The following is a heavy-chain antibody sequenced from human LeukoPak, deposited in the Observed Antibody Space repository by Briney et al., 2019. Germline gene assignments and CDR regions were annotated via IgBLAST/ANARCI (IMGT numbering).Heavy chain of an antibody. CDR3: ARDISGGSHAFDI. J-gene: IGHJ3*02. CDR1: GGSISGYS. V-gene: IGHV4-59*08. Sequence: PSETLSLTCTVSGGSISGYSWNWIRQPPGKGLEWIGSIYYSGRTNYNPSLESRVTISLDTSKNQFSLQLNSATAADTAVYYCARDISGGSHAFDIWGQGTLVTVSS. CDR2: IYYSGRT. D-gene: IGHD3-3*02.